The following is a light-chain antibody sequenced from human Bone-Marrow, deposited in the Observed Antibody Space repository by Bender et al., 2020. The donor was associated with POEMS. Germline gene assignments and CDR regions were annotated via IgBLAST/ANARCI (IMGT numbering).Light chain of an antibody. CDR1: SSNIGTNP. J-gene: IGLJ3*02. CDR2: INN. Sequence: QSVLTQPPSASGTPGQMVTISCSGSSSNIGTNPVNWYQQLPGTAPKLLIYINNQRPSGVPDRFSGSKSGTSASLAISRLQSEDEADYYCAAWEDSLNGWVFGGGTKLTVL. CDR3: AAWEDSLNGWV. V-gene: IGLV1-44*01.